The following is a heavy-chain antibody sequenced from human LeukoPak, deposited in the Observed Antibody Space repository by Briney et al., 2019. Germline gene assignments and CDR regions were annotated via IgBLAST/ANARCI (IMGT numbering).Heavy chain of an antibody. Sequence: GGSLRLSCTASGFTVSDYSFNWVRQAPGKGLEWVSCISTRGSYIYYADSVKGRFTISRDNARNSVYLQMNRLRAEDTAVYYCARGAERYSSIASSFDPWGQGTLVTVSS. CDR2: ISTRGSYI. J-gene: IGHJ5*02. D-gene: IGHD6-19*01. CDR1: GFTVSDYS. CDR3: ARGAERYSSIASSFDP. V-gene: IGHV3-21*01.